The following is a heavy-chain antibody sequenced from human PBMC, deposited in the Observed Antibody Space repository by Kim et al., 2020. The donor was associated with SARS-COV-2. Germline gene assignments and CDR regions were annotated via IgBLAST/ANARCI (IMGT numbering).Heavy chain of an antibody. V-gene: IGHV5-51*01. CDR3: ARQGESVGYYYGSGSYSGY. CDR2: IYPGDSDT. CDR1: GYSFTSYW. Sequence: GESLKISCKGSGYSFTSYWIGWVRQMPGKGLEWMGIIYPGDSDTRYSPSFQGQVTISADKSISTAYLQWSSLKASDTAMYYCARQGESVGYYYGSGSYSGYWGQGTLVTVSS. J-gene: IGHJ4*02. D-gene: IGHD3-10*01.